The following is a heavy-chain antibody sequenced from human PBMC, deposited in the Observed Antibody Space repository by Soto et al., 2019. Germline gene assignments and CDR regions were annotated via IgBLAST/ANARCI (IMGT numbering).Heavy chain of an antibody. Sequence: SETLSLTCTVSGGSITSHYCSWVGQPPGKGLEWIGYIYHSGSTNYNPSLKSRVAISVDTSKNQFSLKLSSVTAADTAVYYCARGTSNHAALFDYWGQGTLVTVSS. J-gene: IGHJ4*02. CDR3: ARGTSNHAALFDY. CDR1: GGSITSHY. CDR2: IYHSGST. D-gene: IGHD2-15*01. V-gene: IGHV4-59*11.